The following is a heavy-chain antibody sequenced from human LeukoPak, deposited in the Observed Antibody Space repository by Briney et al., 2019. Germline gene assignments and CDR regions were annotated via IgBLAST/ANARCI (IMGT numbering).Heavy chain of an antibody. D-gene: IGHD6-13*01. J-gene: IGHJ5*02. CDR2: IRYDGSNK. CDR3: AKSSYSSSWSTFDP. Sequence: GGSLRLPCAASGFTFSSYGMHWVRQAPGKGLEWVAFIRYDGSNKYYADSVKGRFTISRDNSKNTLYLQMNSLRAEDTAVYYCAKSSYSSSWSTFDPWGQGTLVTVSS. CDR1: GFTFSSYG. V-gene: IGHV3-30*02.